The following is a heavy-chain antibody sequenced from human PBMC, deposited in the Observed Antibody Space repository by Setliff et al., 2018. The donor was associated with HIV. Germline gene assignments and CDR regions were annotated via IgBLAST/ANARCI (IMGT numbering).Heavy chain of an antibody. CDR3: ALLEVPLIEGISPAL. Sequence: SETLSLTCAVYNGSFSEYYWTWVRQPPGKELEWIGEISHGGRSTYNPSLKSRVAISVDTSRNQFSLKLNTVTAADTALYFCALLEVPLIEGISPALWGQGTLVTVSS. J-gene: IGHJ4*02. CDR2: ISHGGRS. CDR1: NGSFSEYY. D-gene: IGHD3-22*01. V-gene: IGHV4-34*01.